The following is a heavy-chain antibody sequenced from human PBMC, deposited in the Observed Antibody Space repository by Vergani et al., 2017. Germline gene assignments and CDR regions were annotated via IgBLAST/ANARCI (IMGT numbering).Heavy chain of an antibody. V-gene: IGHV3-23*01. D-gene: IGHD4-17*01. J-gene: IGHJ4*02. CDR1: GFTFSSYA. CDR2: ISGSGGST. Sequence: EVQLLESGGGLVQPGGSLRLSCAASGFTFSSYAMSWVRQAPGKGLEWVSAISGSGGSTYYADAVKGRFTISRDNSKNTLYLQMNSLRAEDTAVYYCAKDLVDYGDNYVDYWGQGTLVTVSS. CDR3: AKDLVDYGDNYVDY.